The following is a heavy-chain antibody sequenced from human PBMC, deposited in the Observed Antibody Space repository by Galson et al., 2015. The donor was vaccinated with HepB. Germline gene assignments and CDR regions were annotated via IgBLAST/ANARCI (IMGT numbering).Heavy chain of an antibody. D-gene: IGHD2-2*01. CDR3: ATDYCDSASCARGIDYFYPFGLDV. CDR2: INADGVTI. CDR1: GFTFSAYA. Sequence: SLRLSCAASGFTFSAYAMTWVRQAPGKGLEWVSHINADGVTIDYADSVKGRFTISRDDSKNSLYLQMNRLRAEDTAVYYCATDYCDSASCARGIDYFYPFGLDVWGQGTAVTVSS. V-gene: IGHV3-23*01. J-gene: IGHJ6*02.